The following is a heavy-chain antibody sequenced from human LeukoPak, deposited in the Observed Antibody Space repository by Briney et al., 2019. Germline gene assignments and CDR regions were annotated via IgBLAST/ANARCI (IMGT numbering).Heavy chain of an antibody. D-gene: IGHD6-19*01. Sequence: WGSLRLSCAASGFTFSNYNMNWVRQAPGKGLEWVSSISRSSSYIYYTDAVKGRFTISRDNAKNSLFLQMNSLRAEDTAVYYCAREGFIAVAGTGWFDPWGQGTLVTVSS. J-gene: IGHJ5*02. CDR2: ISRSSSYI. CDR3: AREGFIAVAGTGWFDP. V-gene: IGHV3-21*01. CDR1: GFTFSNYN.